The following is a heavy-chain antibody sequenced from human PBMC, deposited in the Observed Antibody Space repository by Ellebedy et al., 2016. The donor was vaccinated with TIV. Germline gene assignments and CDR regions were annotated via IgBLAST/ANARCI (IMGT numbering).Heavy chain of an antibody. V-gene: IGHV3-23*01. D-gene: IGHD1-14*01. J-gene: IGHJ4*01. CDR2: ISGTGYST. CDR3: AKSPSRKPGLVDQ. CDR1: GFTSNSYA. Sequence: GESLKISCAVSGFTSNSYAMSWVRQAPGKGLEWVSTISGTGYSTDYADSVKGRFTISRDTSKNTLYLQMNSLRADDTAVYYCAKSPSRKPGLVDQWGQGTLVTVSS.